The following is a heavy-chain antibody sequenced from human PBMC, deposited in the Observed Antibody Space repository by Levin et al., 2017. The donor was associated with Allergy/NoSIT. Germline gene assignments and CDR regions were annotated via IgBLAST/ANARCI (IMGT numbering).Heavy chain of an antibody. CDR2: ISYDGSNK. CDR3: ARDGPYGSGSPRNYYYYYMDV. CDR1: GFTFSSYA. Sequence: GGSLRLSCAASGFTFSSYAMHWVRQAPGKGLEWVPVISYDGSNKYYADSVKGRFTISRDNSKNTLYLQMNSLRAEDTAVYYCARDGPYGSGSPRNYYYYYMDVWGKGTTVTVSS. D-gene: IGHD3-10*01. J-gene: IGHJ6*03. V-gene: IGHV3-30-3*01.